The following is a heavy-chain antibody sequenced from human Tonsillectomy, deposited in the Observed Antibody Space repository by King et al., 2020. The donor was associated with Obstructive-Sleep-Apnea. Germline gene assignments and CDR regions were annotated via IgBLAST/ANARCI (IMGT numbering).Heavy chain of an antibody. Sequence: VQLVESGGGLVQPGGSLRLSCVASGLIFSRYGMHWVRQAPGKGLESVSAITSDGGGTYYADSVKGRFTISRDNSKNTLSLQMSSLRPEDTAAYYCISDGQFEVWGRGTLVTVSS. V-gene: IGHV3-64D*08. J-gene: IGHJ2*01. CDR2: ITSDGGGT. CDR3: ISDGQFEV. CDR1: GLIFSRYG.